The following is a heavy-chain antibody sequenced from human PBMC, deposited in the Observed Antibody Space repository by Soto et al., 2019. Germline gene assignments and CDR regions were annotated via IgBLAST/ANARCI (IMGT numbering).Heavy chain of an antibody. CDR3: ARDRSSSLDY. D-gene: IGHD6-6*01. CDR1: GFTFSSYA. J-gene: IGHJ4*02. Sequence: QVQLVESGGGVVQPGRSLRLSCAASGFTFSSYAMHWVRQAPGKGLEWVAVISYDGSNKYYADSVKGRFTISRDNSKNTLYLQMNSLRAEDTAVYYCARDRSSSLDYCGKGTLVTVSS. V-gene: IGHV3-30-3*01. CDR2: ISYDGSNK.